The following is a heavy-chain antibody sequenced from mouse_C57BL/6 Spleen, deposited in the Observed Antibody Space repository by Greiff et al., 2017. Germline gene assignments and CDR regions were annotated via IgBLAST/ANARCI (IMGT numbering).Heavy chain of an antibody. CDR2: ISSGGDYI. J-gene: IGHJ4*01. CDR1: GFTFSSYA. D-gene: IGHD2-4*01. V-gene: IGHV5-9-1*02. CDR3: TRGGDYEDYAMDY. Sequence: EVQRVESGEGLVKPGGSLKLSCAASGFTFSSYAMSWVRQTPEKRLEWVAYISSGGDYIYYADTVKGRFTISRDNARNTLYLQMSSLKSEDTAMYYCTRGGDYEDYAMDYWGQGTSVTVSS.